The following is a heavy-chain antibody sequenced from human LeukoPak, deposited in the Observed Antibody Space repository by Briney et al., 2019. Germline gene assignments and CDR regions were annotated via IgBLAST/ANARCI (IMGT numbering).Heavy chain of an antibody. D-gene: IGHD2/OR15-2a*01. CDR3: AGHHPRNTVDF. CDR2: IYYSGST. V-gene: IGHV4-59*08. J-gene: IGHJ4*02. Sequence: PSETLSLTCTVSGGSISSYYWSWIRQPPGKGLEWIGHIYYSGSTNYNPSLKSRVTISLDTSKNQFSLKLSSVTAADTAVYYCAGHHPRNTVDFWGQGTLVTVSS. CDR1: GGSISSYY.